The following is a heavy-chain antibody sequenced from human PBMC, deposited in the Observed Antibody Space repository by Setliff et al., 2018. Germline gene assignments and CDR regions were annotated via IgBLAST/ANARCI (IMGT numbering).Heavy chain of an antibody. CDR3: ARDRAVVLAGRRGFYFDY. CDR2: LYTSGDT. D-gene: IGHD2-15*01. J-gene: IGHJ4*02. Sequence: KPSETLSLTCTVSGGSISSHYWTWIRQPAGKGLEWIGRLYTSGDTNYNPSLKSRASMSLDTSKNQFSLKLSSVTAADTAVYYCARDRAVVLAGRRGFYFDYWGQGALVTV. CDR1: GGSISSHY. V-gene: IGHV4-4*07.